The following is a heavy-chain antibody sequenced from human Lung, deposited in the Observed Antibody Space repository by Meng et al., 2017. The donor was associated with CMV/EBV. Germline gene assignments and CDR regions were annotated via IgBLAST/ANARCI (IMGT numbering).Heavy chain of an antibody. Sequence: SCGSVSSANYSWNWIRQAPGKGLEDIGYIYYRGSTNYNPSLTGRATISVDTSKNHFSLKLSSVTAADTAVYYCARGEGGSIAARPLDYWGQGTLVTVSS. CDR3: ARGEGGSIAARPLDY. V-gene: IGHV4-61*03. CDR2: IYYRGST. J-gene: IGHJ4*02. CDR1: CGSVSSANYS. D-gene: IGHD6-6*01.